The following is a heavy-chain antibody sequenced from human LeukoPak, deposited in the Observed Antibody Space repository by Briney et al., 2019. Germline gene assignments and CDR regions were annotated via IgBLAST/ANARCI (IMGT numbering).Heavy chain of an antibody. Sequence: PGGSLRLSCAASGLTFSSYEMNWVRQAPGKGLEWVSYISSSGNTIYYADSVKGRFTISRDNAKNSLYLQMKSLRGEGTAVYYCVVVGGALDYWGQGTLVTVSS. CDR3: VVVGGALDY. CDR2: ISSSGNTI. J-gene: IGHJ4*02. V-gene: IGHV3-48*03. D-gene: IGHD1-26*01. CDR1: GLTFSSYE.